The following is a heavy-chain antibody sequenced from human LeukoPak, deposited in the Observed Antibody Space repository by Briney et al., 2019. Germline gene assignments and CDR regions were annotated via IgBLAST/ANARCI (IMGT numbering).Heavy chain of an antibody. CDR2: VYVSGRT. J-gene: IGHJ3*02. CDR1: GGSISSSSYY. D-gene: IGHD6-6*01. CDR3: GRTGGSSCYSSCRCAFDS. V-gene: IGHV4-39*07. Sequence: SGALSLTCTVSGGSISSSSYYWGWIRLPPGEGRGLHGRVYVSGRTYYNPSLKGQVTISVDTSKNHFSLKWSSVTATDTALYSCGRTGGSSCYSSCRCAFDSWGQGIMVTAS.